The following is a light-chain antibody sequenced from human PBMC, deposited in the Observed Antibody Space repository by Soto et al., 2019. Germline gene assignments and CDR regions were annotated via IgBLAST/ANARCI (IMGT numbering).Light chain of an antibody. Sequence: QSFLTQPPSVSAAPGQKVTISCSGSSSNIGNNYVSWYQQLPGTAPKLLIYDNNKRPSGIPDRFSGSKSGTSATLGITGLQTGDEADYYCGTWGSSLSAGVFGPGTKVTVL. J-gene: IGLJ1*01. CDR1: SSNIGNNY. CDR3: GTWGSSLSAGV. V-gene: IGLV1-51*01. CDR2: DNN.